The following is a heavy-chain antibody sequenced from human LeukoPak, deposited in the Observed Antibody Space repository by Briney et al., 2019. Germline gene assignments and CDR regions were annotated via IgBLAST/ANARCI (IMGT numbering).Heavy chain of an antibody. CDR2: ISYDGKKR. Sequence: PGGSLRLSCAASGFTFSSYSMHWVRQAPGKGLEWVAVISYDGKKRFYGDSVKGRFTISRDNSKNTVELQMNSLRPEDMAVYYCVRDWGYDSGTYCVYWGQGTLVTVSS. CDR3: VRDWGYDSGTYCVY. V-gene: IGHV3-30*04. D-gene: IGHD3-10*01. CDR1: GFTFSSYS. J-gene: IGHJ4*02.